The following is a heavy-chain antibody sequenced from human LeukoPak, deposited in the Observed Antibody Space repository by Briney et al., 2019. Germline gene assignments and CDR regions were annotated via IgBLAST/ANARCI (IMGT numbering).Heavy chain of an antibody. D-gene: IGHD7-27*01. Sequence: SETLSLTCTVSGGSLSSSTYYWGWIRQPPGKGLEWIGSLYHSGSTYYNPSLKSRVTISVDTSKNQLSLQLTSVTAADTAVYYCARAITGAFRIGAFDIWGQGRMVIVSS. CDR2: LYHSGST. J-gene: IGHJ3*02. V-gene: IGHV4-39*07. CDR3: ARAITGAFRIGAFDI. CDR1: GGSLSSSTYY.